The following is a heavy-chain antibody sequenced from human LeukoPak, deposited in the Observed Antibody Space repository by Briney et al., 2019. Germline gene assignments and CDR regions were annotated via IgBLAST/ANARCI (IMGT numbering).Heavy chain of an antibody. Sequence: GGSLRLSCAASGFTFSSYWMSWVRQAPGKGRERVANIKQDGSEKYYVDSVKGRFTISRDNAKHSLYLQMNSLRAEDTAVYYCARDYGSGWSQLYYFDYWGQGTLVTVSS. CDR1: GFTFSSYW. CDR3: ARDYGSGWSQLYYFDY. J-gene: IGHJ4*02. D-gene: IGHD6-19*01. CDR2: IKQDGSEK. V-gene: IGHV3-7*01.